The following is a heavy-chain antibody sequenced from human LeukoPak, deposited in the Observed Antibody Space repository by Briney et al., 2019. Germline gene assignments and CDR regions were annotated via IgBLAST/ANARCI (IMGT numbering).Heavy chain of an antibody. Sequence: GASVKVSCKASGYTFTSYGISWVRQAPGQGLEWMGWISAYNGNTNYAQKLQGRVTMTTDTSTSTAYMELRSVRSDDTAVYYCARVAAGTRTSWNRLGLYYYFYYMDDWGKGTTVTVSS. V-gene: IGHV1-18*01. CDR2: ISAYNGNT. CDR3: ARVAAGTRTSWNRLGLYYYFYYMDD. CDR1: GYTFTSYG. J-gene: IGHJ6*03. D-gene: IGHD6-13*01.